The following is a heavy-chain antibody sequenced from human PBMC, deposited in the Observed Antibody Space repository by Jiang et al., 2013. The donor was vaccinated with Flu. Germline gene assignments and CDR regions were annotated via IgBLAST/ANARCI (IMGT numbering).Heavy chain of an antibody. Sequence: QLVESGGGLVQPGGSLRLSCAASGFTFSSYEMNWVRQAPGKGLEWISYISSSGNTIYYADSVKGRFTISRDNAKNSPYLQMNSLRAEDTGVYYCARDALGVVVPSAIGWYFDLWGRGTLVTVSS. CDR1: GFTFSSYE. V-gene: IGHV3-48*03. D-gene: IGHD2-2*02. J-gene: IGHJ2*01. CDR2: ISSSGNTI. CDR3: ARDALGVVVPSAIGWYFDL.